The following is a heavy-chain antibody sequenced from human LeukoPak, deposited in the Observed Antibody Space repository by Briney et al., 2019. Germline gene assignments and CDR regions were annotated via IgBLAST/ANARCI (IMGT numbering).Heavy chain of an antibody. D-gene: IGHD6-13*01. J-gene: IGHJ4*02. Sequence: GGSLRLSCAASGFTFSSYSMNWVRQAPGKGLEWVSSISSGSSYIYYADSVKGRFTISRDNAKNSLYLQMNSLRAEDTAVYYCARDWDIAAAGTSDYWGQGTLVTVSS. V-gene: IGHV3-21*01. CDR1: GFTFSSYS. CDR3: ARDWDIAAAGTSDY. CDR2: ISSGSSYI.